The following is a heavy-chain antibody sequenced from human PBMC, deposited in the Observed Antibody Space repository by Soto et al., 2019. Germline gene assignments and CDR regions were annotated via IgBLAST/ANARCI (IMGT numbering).Heavy chain of an antibody. D-gene: IGHD3-22*01. Sequence: PGGSLRLSCAASGFTFSSYAMSWVRQAPGKGLEWVSAISGSGGSTYYADSVKGRFTISRGNSKNTLYLQMNSLRAEDTAVYYCTVQTYYYDSSGYWDHWGQGTLVTVSS. CDR3: TVQTYYYDSSGYWDH. V-gene: IGHV3-23*01. CDR1: GFTFSSYA. CDR2: ISGSGGST. J-gene: IGHJ4*02.